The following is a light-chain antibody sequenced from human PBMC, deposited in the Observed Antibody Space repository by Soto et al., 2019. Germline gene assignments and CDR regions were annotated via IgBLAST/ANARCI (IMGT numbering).Light chain of an antibody. J-gene: IGLJ2*01. CDR3: AAWDDSLSGGV. CDR1: SSNIGSNY. V-gene: IGLV1-47*02. CDR2: SNN. Sequence: QSVLTQPPSASGTPGQRVTISCSGSSSNIGSNYVYWYQQLPGTAPKLLIYSNNQRPSGVPDRCSGSKSGTSASLAISGLRSEDEADYYCAAWDDSLSGGVFGGGTKLTVL.